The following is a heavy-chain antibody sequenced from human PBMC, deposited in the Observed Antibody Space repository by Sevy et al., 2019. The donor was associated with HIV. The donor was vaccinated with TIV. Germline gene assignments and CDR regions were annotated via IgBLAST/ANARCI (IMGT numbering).Heavy chain of an antibody. Sequence: SETLSLTCTVSGGSISSSSYYWGWIRQPPGKGLEWIGSIYYSGSTYYNPSLKSRVTISVDTSKNQFSLKLSSVTAADTAVYYCARRGYCSGGSCYSRDYWGQGTLVTVS. CDR2: IYYSGST. J-gene: IGHJ4*02. CDR1: GGSISSSSYY. CDR3: ARRGYCSGGSCYSRDY. D-gene: IGHD2-15*01. V-gene: IGHV4-39*01.